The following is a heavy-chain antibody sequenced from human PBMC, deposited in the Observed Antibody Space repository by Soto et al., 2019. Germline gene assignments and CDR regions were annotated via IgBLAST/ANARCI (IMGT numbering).Heavy chain of an antibody. V-gene: IGHV4-39*01. CDR2: VYYSGST. Sequence: SETLSLTCTVSGGSISSGSYYWDWIRQPPGKGLEWIGNVYYSGSTNYNPSLETRVTISVDTSKNQFSLRLSSVTAADTAVYYCARQTDSYYTFDAFDIWGQGTMVT. CDR3: ARQTDSYYTFDAFDI. J-gene: IGHJ3*02. CDR1: GGSISSGSYY. D-gene: IGHD3-22*01.